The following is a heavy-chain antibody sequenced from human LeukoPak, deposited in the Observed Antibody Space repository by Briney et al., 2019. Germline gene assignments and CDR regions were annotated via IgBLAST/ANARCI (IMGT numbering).Heavy chain of an antibody. J-gene: IGHJ4*02. CDR3: AKSKSDWFEFDY. CDR1: GFTFSSYA. CDR2: ISSSGSRT. V-gene: IGHV3-23*01. D-gene: IGHD3-9*01. Sequence: PGGSLRLSRAASGFTFSSYAMSWVRQAPGKGLEWVSGISSSGSRTYYADSVKGRFTISGDNSKNTLHLQMNSLRAEDTAVYYCAKSKSDWFEFDYWGQGTLVTVSS.